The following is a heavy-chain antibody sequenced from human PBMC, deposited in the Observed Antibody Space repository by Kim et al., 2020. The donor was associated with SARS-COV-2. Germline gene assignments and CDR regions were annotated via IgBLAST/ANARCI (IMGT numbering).Heavy chain of an antibody. D-gene: IGHD3-3*02. J-gene: IGHJ6*02. V-gene: IGHV3-9*01. CDR3: KRDVLAGGADV. Sequence: GYADSVQGRFITFRDKAKNSLYLQMNSLRPEDTALYYCKRDVLAGGADVWGQGTAVIVSS.